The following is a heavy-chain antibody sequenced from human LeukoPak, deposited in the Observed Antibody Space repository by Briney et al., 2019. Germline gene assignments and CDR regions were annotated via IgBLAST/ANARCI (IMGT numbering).Heavy chain of an antibody. Sequence: GGSLRLSCAASGFTFSSYSMNWVRQAPGKGLEWVSSISSSSSYIYYADSVKGRFTISRDNAKNSLSLQMNSLRAEDTALYYCARDLLGYNFYYMDVWGKGTTVTVSS. V-gene: IGHV3-21*01. CDR3: ARDLLGYNFYYMDV. CDR1: GFTFSSYS. D-gene: IGHD3-16*02. CDR2: ISSSSSYI. J-gene: IGHJ6*03.